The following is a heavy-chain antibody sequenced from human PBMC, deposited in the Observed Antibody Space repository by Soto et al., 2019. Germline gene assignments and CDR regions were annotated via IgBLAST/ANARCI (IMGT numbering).Heavy chain of an antibody. CDR2: IYYSGST. V-gene: IGHV4-59*01. CDR3: ARELTYNWNYGSWFDP. J-gene: IGHJ5*02. CDR1: GGSISSYY. Sequence: SETLSLTCAVSGGSISSYYWSWIRQPPGKGLEWIGYIYYSGSTNYNPSLKSRVTISVDTSKNQFSLKLSSVTAADTAVYYCARELTYNWNYGSWFDPWGQGTLVTVSS. D-gene: IGHD1-7*01.